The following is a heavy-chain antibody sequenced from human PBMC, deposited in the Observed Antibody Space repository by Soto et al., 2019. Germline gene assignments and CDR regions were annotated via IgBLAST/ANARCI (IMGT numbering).Heavy chain of an antibody. J-gene: IGHJ3*01. V-gene: IGHV3-23*01. CDR1: GFTFSSYA. Sequence: PGGSLRLSCAASGFTFSSYAMSWVRQAPGKGLEWVSAISGSGGSTCYADSVKGRFTISRDNSKNTLYLQMNSLRAEDTAVYYCAKEYHQWLVPDAFDPGGQGTMVTGSS. D-gene: IGHD6-19*01. CDR2: ISGSGGST. CDR3: AKEYHQWLVPDAFDP.